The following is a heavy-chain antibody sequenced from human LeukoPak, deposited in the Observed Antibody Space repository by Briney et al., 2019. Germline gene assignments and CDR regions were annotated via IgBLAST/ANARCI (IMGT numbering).Heavy chain of an antibody. CDR1: GYTFTGSY. CDR3: ARADLSPTYDYVWGSYRYGYFDY. V-gene: IGHV1-2*06. J-gene: IGHJ4*02. Sequence: ASVKVSCKASGYTFTGSYMHWVRQAPGQGLEWMGRINPNSGGTNYAQKFQGRVTMTRDTSIITVYMELTRLRSDDTAVYYCARADLSPTYDYVWGSYRYGYFDYWGQGTLVTVSS. D-gene: IGHD3-16*02. CDR2: INPNSGGT.